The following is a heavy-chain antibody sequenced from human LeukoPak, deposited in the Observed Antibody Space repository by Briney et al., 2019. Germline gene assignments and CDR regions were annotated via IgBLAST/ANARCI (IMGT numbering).Heavy chain of an antibody. V-gene: IGHV4-4*07. CDR2: IYTSGST. CDR3: ARDERWSHWYYYMDV. CDR1: GGSISSYY. Sequence: SETLSLTCTVSGGSISSYYWSWIRQPAGKGLEWIGRIYTSGSTNYNPSLKSRVTMSVDTSKNQFSLKLSSVTAADTAVYYYARDERWSHWYYYMDVWGKGTTVTVSS. D-gene: IGHD4-23*01. J-gene: IGHJ6*03.